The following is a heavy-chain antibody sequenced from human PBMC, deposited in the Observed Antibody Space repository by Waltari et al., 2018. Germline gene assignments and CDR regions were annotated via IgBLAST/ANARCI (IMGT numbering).Heavy chain of an antibody. CDR2: ISSSSSFL. Sequence: EMLVVESGGGLVKPGGSLRLSCATSGFTFNMFTINWVRQAPGQGLEWVSSISSSSSFLYSSASVKGRFTISRDNAKNSVSLQMDSLRSDDTAVYYCAKDKIEDNSGWYGGQYHYHSYSMDVWGQGTTVTVSS. CDR1: GFTFNMFT. D-gene: IGHD6-19*01. CDR3: AKDKIEDNSGWYGGQYHYHSYSMDV. V-gene: IGHV3-21*01. J-gene: IGHJ6*02.